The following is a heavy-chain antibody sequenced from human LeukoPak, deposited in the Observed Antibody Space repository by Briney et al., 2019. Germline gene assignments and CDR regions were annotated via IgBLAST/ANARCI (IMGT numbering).Heavy chain of an antibody. CDR2: MNPNSGNT. CDR1: GYTFTSYG. CDR3: AREYYYGSGSYYRRVWFDP. Sequence: GASVKVSCKASGYTFTSYGINWVRQATGQGLEWMGWMNPNSGNTGYAQKFQGRVTMTRNTSISTAYMALSSLRSEDTAVYYCAREYYYGSGSYYRRVWFDPWGQGTLVTVSS. V-gene: IGHV1-8*02. J-gene: IGHJ5*02. D-gene: IGHD3-10*01.